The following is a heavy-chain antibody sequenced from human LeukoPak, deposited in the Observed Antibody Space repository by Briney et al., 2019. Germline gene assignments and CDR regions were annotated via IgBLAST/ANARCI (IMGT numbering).Heavy chain of an antibody. CDR2: IGSGT. CDR1: GFTFSNAW. V-gene: IGHV3-23*01. Sequence: SGGSLRLSCAASGFTFSNAWMSWVRQAPGKGLEWVSAIGSGTYYADSVKGRFTISRDNSKNTLYLQMNSLRAEDTAVYYCAKVLAYYFDYWGQGTLVTVSS. J-gene: IGHJ4*02. CDR3: AKVLAYYFDY.